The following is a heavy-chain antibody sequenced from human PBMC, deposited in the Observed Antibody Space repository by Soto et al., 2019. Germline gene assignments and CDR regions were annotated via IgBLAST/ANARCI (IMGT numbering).Heavy chain of an antibody. CDR2: INDDGSGK. D-gene: IGHD1-1*01. CDR3: ARDWHRYSWHNFDY. J-gene: IGHJ4*02. Sequence: PGGSLRLCCAASGFTFSSFWMSWVRQAPGKGLEWVANINDDGSGKNYVDSVKGRFTVSRDNAKNSLYLQMSSVRAEDTAMYYCARDWHRYSWHNFDYWGQGTLVTVSS. V-gene: IGHV3-7*01. CDR1: GFTFSSFW.